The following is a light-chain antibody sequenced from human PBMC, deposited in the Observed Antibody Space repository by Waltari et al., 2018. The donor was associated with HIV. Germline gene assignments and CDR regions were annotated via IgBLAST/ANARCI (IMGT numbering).Light chain of an antibody. V-gene: IGKV1-39*01. J-gene: IGKJ3*01. Sequence: DIQMTQSPSSLSASAGDRITLTCRASQNILSHLSWYQKQPRKAPRLLVCAASSLQSGVPSRFSGSGSGADFTLTISSLQPEDFGTYYCQQTFSAPFTFGPGTTVDIK. CDR2: AAS. CDR1: QNILSH. CDR3: QQTFSAPFT.